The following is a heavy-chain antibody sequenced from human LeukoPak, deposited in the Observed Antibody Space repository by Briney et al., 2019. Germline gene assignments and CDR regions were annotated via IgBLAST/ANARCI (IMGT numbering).Heavy chain of an antibody. CDR1: GYTFTGYY. V-gene: IGHV1-2*02. CDR2: INPNSGGT. Sequence: ASVKVSCKASGYTFTGYYMHWVRQAPGQGLEWMGWINPNSGGTNYAQKFQGRVTMTRDTSISTAYMELSRLRSDDTALYYCARVAVGATYYFDYWGQGTLVTVSS. J-gene: IGHJ4*02. CDR3: ARVAVGATYYFDY. D-gene: IGHD1-26*01.